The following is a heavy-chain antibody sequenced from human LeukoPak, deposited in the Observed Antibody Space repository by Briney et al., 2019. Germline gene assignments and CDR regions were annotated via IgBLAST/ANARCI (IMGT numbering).Heavy chain of an antibody. CDR1: GGSISSSSYY. CDR3: ARNIVATAYFDY. D-gene: IGHD5-12*01. Sequence: SETLSLTCTVSGGSISSSSYYWGWLRPPPGKGLEWIGSIYYSGSTYYNPSLKSRVTISVDTSKNQFSLKLSSVTAAHTAVYYCARNIVATAYFDYWGQGTLVTVSS. V-gene: IGHV4-39*01. CDR2: IYYSGST. J-gene: IGHJ4*02.